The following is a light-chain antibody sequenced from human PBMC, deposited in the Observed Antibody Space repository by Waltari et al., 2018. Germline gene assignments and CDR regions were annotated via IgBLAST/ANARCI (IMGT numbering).Light chain of an antibody. CDR2: EDS. V-gene: IGLV3-27*01. Sequence: SYELTQPSSVSVSPGQTAKILCSGDILATNYARWFQQKPGQAPLLLIYEDSERPSEIPGRFSGSSSGNTVPWTITGAHVDDEADYYCFSAADNNWVFGGGTKLTVL. CDR3: FSAADNNWV. J-gene: IGLJ3*02. CDR1: ILATNY.